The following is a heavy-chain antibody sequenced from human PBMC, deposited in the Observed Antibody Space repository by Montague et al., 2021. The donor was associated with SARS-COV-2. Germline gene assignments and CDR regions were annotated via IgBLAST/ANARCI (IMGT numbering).Heavy chain of an antibody. CDR2: INHSGST. Sequence: SETLSLTCAVYGGSFSGYYWNWIRQPPGKGLEWIGEINHSGSTHYNPSLKSRVPISVDPSKNQFYMKLSSVPATDTAVYYCARGARQGYGFRRGSFDYWGQGTLVTVSS. V-gene: IGHV4-34*01. CDR1: GGSFSGYY. CDR3: ARGARQGYGFRRGSFDY. J-gene: IGHJ4*02. D-gene: IGHD3-10*01.